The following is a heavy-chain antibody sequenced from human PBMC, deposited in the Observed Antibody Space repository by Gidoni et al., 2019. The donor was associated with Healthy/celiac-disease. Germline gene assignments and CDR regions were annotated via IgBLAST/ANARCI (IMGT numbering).Heavy chain of an antibody. V-gene: IGHV3-33*01. CDR1: GFTFSSYG. CDR3: ARTAVEMATGYWYFDL. D-gene: IGHD5-12*01. CDR2: IWYDGSNK. Sequence: QVQLVESGGGVVQPGRSLRLSCAASGFTFSSYGMHWVRQAPGKGLEWVAVIWYDGSNKYYADSVKGRFTISRDNSKNTLYLQMNSLRAEDTAVYYCARTAVEMATGYWYFDLWGRGTLVTVSS. J-gene: IGHJ2*01.